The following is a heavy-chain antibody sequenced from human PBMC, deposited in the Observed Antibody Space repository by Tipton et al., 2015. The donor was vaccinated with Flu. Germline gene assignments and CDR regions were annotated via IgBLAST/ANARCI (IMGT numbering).Heavy chain of an antibody. J-gene: IGHJ4*02. D-gene: IGHD4-17*01. Sequence: QLVQSGAEVKKPGESLKISCKGSGYSFTSYWIGWVRQMPGKGLEWMGINYPGDSDTRYSPSFQGQVAISAEKSISTAYLQCSSLKASGSAMYDCVRLPYLFDYGSYFDYWGQGTLVTVSS. V-gene: IGHV5-51*06. CDR3: VRLPYLFDYGSYFDY. CDR2: NYPGDSDT. CDR1: GYSFTSYW.